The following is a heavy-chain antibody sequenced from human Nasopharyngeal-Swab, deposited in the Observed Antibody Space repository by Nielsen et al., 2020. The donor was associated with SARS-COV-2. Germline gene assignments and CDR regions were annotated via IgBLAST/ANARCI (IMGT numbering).Heavy chain of an antibody. CDR3: ARDGWLSWFDP. CDR2: IYHSGST. Sequence: ESLKISCAASGFTFSSYAMSWVRQAPGKGLEWIGSIYHSGSTYYNPSLKSRVTISVDTSKNQFSLKLSSVTAADTAVYYCARDGWLSWFDPWGQGTLVTVSS. J-gene: IGHJ5*02. CDR1: GFTFSSYA. V-gene: IGHV4-38-2*02. D-gene: IGHD5-18*01.